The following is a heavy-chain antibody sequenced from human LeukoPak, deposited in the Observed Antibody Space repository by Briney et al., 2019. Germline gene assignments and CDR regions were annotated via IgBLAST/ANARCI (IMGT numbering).Heavy chain of an antibody. CDR2: IFYSGTT. CDR1: GGYVSSGEYY. CDR3: ARDLGGSSDY. V-gene: IGHV4-61*08. Sequence: SETLSLTCTVSGGYVSSGEYYWSWIRQPPGKGLEWVGYIFYSGTTYYNPSLKSRVTISVDTSKNQFSLKLSSVTAADTAVYYCARDLGGSSDYWGQGTLVTVSS. J-gene: IGHJ4*02. D-gene: IGHD2-15*01.